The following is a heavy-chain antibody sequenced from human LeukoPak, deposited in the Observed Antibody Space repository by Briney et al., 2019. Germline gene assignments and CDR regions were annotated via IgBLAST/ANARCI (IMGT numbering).Heavy chain of an antibody. CDR1: GYSFTSYW. D-gene: IGHD5-18*01. V-gene: IGHV5-51*01. Sequence: GESLKILCKGSGYSFTSYWIGWVRQIPGKGLEWMGIIYPGDSDTRYSPSFQGQVTISADKSISTAYLQWSSLKASDTAMYYCARHYMLPVDTAMVMGGYYYYMDVWGKGTTVTVSS. J-gene: IGHJ6*03. CDR3: ARHYMLPVDTAMVMGGYYYYMDV. CDR2: IYPGDSDT.